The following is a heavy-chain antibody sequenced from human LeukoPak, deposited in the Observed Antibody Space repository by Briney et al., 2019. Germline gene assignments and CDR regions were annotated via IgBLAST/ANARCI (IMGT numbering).Heavy chain of an antibody. J-gene: IGHJ4*02. V-gene: IGHV4-39*02. D-gene: IGHD2-15*01. Sequence: SETLSPTCTVSGGSLSSGNYQWGWIRQPPGKGLEWIALISHGGTTYYNPSLKSRVTMPVDTSKNQFSLKLNSVTAADTAVYYCLRDQDCSGGDCQVCWGQGTLVTVSS. CDR2: ISHGGTT. CDR1: GGSLSSGNYQ. CDR3: LRDQDCSGGDCQVC.